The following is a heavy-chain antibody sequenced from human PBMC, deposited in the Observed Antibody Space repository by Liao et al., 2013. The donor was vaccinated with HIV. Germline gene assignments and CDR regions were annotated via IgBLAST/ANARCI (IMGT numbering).Heavy chain of an antibody. D-gene: IGHD2-21*01. Sequence: QVQLQQWGAGLLKPSETLSLTCAVYGGSFSGYYWSWIRQPPGKGLEWIGEINHSGSTNYNPSLKSRVTISVDTSKNQFFLKMTSVTAADTALYYCATLSGDCGTDCFSRETDYWGPGTQVLVSS. J-gene: IGHJ4*02. CDR2: INHSGST. V-gene: IGHV4-34*01. CDR1: GGSFSGYY. CDR3: ATLSGDCGTDCFSRETDY.